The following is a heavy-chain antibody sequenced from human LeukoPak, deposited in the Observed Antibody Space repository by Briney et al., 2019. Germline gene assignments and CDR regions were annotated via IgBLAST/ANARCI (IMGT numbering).Heavy chain of an antibody. D-gene: IGHD4-17*01. CDR3: ARESKGRSKIDY. V-gene: IGHV3-7*01. J-gene: IGHJ4*02. CDR2: INKDGSER. Sequence: QAGGSLRLSCAASGFTFSGYWMSWVRQAPGKGLEWVANINKDGSERYNVDSVKGRFTISRDNANKSLYLQMNSLRAEDTSVYYCARESKGRSKIDYWGQGTLVTVSS. CDR1: GFTFSGYW.